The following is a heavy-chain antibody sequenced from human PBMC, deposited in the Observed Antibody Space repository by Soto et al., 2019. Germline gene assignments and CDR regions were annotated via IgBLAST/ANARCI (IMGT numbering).Heavy chain of an antibody. CDR1: GYSFATYG. D-gene: IGHD2-8*01. CDR2: IYPDSGGT. J-gene: IGHJ4*02. V-gene: IGHV1-2*02. Sequence: ASVKVSCKASGYSFATYGFSWVRQAPGQGLESMGWIYPDSGGTDYAQKFQGRVTMTRDTSISTAYMELSRLRSDDTAVYYCRVTGVSEVDYWGQGTLVTVSS. CDR3: RVTGVSEVDY.